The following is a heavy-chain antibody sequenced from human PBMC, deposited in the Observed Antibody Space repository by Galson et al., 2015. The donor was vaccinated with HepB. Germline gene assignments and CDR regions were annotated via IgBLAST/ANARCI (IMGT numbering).Heavy chain of an antibody. Sequence: QSGAEVKKPGEFLKISCKGSGYSFTSYWIGWVRQMPGKGLEWMGIIYPGDSDTRYSPSFQGQVTISADKTISTAYLQWSSLKASDTAMYYCARLSGYSYGPYYGMDVWGQGTTVTVSS. CDR1: GYSFTSYW. CDR3: ARLSGYSYGPYYGMDV. J-gene: IGHJ6*02. V-gene: IGHV5-51*01. D-gene: IGHD5-18*01. CDR2: IYPGDSDT.